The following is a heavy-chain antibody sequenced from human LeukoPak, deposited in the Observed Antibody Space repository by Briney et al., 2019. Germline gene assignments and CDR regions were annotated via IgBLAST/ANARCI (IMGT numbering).Heavy chain of an antibody. Sequence: PGGSLRLSCAASGFSFSSYWISWVRQAPGKGLEWVANIKEDGSVKYYVDSVKGRFTISRDNAKNSLYLHMNSLRAEDTAVYYCARGFLGSSFPFDYWGQGTLVTVSS. CDR1: GFSFSSYW. CDR3: ARGFLGSSFPFDY. V-gene: IGHV3-7*03. J-gene: IGHJ4*02. CDR2: IKEDGSVK. D-gene: IGHD2-15*01.